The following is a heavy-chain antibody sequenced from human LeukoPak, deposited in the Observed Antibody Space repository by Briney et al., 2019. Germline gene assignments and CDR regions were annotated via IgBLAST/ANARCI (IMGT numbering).Heavy chain of an antibody. D-gene: IGHD3-22*01. V-gene: IGHV3-21*01. CDR3: VRVTTTYYYDSGGYCDN. J-gene: IGHJ4*02. Sequence: GGSLRLSCAASGFTFSTYRMNWVRQAPGKGLEWVSSNSSTSSHIYYADSVKGRFTISRDNAKNSLHLQMNSLRADDSAVYYCVRVTTTYYYDSGGYCDNWGQGTLVTVSS. CDR2: NSSTSSHI. CDR1: GFTFSTYR.